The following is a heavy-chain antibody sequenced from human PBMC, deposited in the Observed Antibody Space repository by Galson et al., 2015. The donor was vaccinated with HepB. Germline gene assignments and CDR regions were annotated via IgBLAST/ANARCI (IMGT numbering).Heavy chain of an antibody. D-gene: IGHD3-3*01. CDR2: ISGNNGNT. CDR3: ARMEGYWIFGVPSYYMYI. J-gene: IGHJ6*03. V-gene: IGHV1-18*01. Sequence: SVKVSCKASGYSFTRYSVIWVRQAPGQGLEWMGSISGNNGNTNFAQKFQGRVAMTTDASTTTAYMELRSLRSDDTAVYYCARMEGYWIFGVPSYYMYIWGKGTTVTVSS. CDR1: GYSFTRYS.